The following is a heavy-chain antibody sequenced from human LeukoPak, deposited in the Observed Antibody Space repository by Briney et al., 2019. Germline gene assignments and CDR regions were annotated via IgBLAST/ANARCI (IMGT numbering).Heavy chain of an antibody. V-gene: IGHV3-48*03. CDR3: ARCGYERNFDY. Sequence: GGSLRLSCAASGFTFSGYEMNWVRQAPGKGLEWVSYIRSSGSTIYYADSVKGRFTISRDNAKNSLYLQMNSLRAEDTAVYYCARCGYERNFDYWGQGTLVTVSS. D-gene: IGHD5-18*01. CDR2: IRSSGSTI. CDR1: GFTFSGYE. J-gene: IGHJ4*02.